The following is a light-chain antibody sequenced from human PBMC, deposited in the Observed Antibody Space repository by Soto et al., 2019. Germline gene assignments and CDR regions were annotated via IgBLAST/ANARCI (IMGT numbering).Light chain of an antibody. CDR3: MQGLHPWT. CDR1: QSLLHSNGYNY. CDR2: LGS. V-gene: IGKV2-28*01. J-gene: IGKJ1*01. Sequence: DIVMTQSPLSLPVTPGEPASISCRSSQSLLHSNGYNYLDWYLQKPGQSPQLLLYLGSYRASGVPDRFSGSGSGTDFTLKISRVEAEDVGVYYCMQGLHPWTFGQGTEVEIK.